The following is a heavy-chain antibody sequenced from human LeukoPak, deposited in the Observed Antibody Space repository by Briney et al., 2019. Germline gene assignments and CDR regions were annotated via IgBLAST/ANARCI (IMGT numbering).Heavy chain of an antibody. V-gene: IGHV3-23*01. Sequence: GGSLRLSCAASGFTFSTYAMSWVRQAPGKGLEWVSSISGSGGGTFYADSVKGRFTISRDNSKNTLYLQMDSLRAEDTAVYYCAKGVNYFVLEYWGQGTLVTISS. CDR3: AKGVNYFVLEY. CDR1: GFTFSTYA. D-gene: IGHD3-10*02. J-gene: IGHJ4*02. CDR2: ISGSGGGT.